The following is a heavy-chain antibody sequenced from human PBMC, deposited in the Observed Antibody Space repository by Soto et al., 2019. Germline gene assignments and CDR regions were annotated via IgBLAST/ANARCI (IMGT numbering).Heavy chain of an antibody. J-gene: IGHJ5*02. Sequence: QDQLVQSGAEVKKPGDSVKVSCKASGYTFTSYGISWVRQAPGQGLEWMGWISASNGNTNYAQILQGRVTMTTDTSTSTAYLELRSLRSDDTAVYYCARVEAAMSGHWFDPWGQGTLVTVSS. CDR1: GYTFTSYG. CDR2: ISASNGNT. V-gene: IGHV1-18*01. D-gene: IGHD2-2*01. CDR3: ARVEAAMSGHWFDP.